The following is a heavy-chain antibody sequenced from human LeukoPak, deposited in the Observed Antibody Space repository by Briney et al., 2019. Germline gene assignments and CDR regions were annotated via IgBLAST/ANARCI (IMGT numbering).Heavy chain of an antibody. CDR3: AKSWGDCSGGSCYTVDY. CDR2: ISGSGGST. CDR1: GFTVSSNY. J-gene: IGHJ4*02. V-gene: IGHV3-23*01. D-gene: IGHD2-15*01. Sequence: GGSLRLSCAASGFTVSSNYMSWVRQAPGKGLEWVSAISGSGGSTYYADSVKGRFTISRDNSKNTLYLQMNSLRAEDTAVYYCAKSWGDCSGGSCYTVDYWGQGTLVTVSS.